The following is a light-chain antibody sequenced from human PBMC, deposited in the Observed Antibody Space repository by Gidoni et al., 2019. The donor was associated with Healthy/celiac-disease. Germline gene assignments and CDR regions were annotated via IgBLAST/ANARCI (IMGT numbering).Light chain of an antibody. Sequence: DIQMTQSPSSLSASVGDRVTITCRASQSISSYLNWYQQKPGKATKLLIYAASSLQRGVPSRFSGSGSGTDFTLTISSLQPEDFATYYCQQSYSTPPTFGQGTKVEIK. CDR3: QQSYSTPPT. CDR2: AAS. CDR1: QSISSY. J-gene: IGKJ1*01. V-gene: IGKV1-39*01.